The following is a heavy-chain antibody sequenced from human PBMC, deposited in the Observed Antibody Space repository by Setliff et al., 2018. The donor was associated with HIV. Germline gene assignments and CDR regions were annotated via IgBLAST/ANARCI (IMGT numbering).Heavy chain of an antibody. CDR3: ARPIRAAAGNDAFHV. CDR2: IIPMFDAP. V-gene: IGHV1-69*13. D-gene: IGHD6-13*01. J-gene: IGHJ3*01. CDR1: GGTFSSYA. Sequence: GPSVKVSCKTSGGTFSSYAISWVRQAPGQGLEWMGGIIPMFDAPNYAQKFQGRVTITADESTSTAYMELSSLRSEDSAVYFCARPIRAAAGNDAFHVWGQG.